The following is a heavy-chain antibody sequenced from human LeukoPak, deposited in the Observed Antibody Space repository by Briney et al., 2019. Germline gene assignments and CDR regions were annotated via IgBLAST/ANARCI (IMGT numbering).Heavy chain of an antibody. CDR1: GYTFTSYG. CDR2: ISAYNGNT. CDR3: ARVGEDSSSWYPVYYYYGMDV. V-gene: IGHV1-18*01. J-gene: IGHJ6*02. Sequence: ASVEVSCKASGYTFTSYGISWVRQAPGQGLEWMGWISAYNGNTNYAQKLQGRVTMTTDTSTSTAYMELRSLRSDDTAVYYCARVGEDSSSWYPVYYYYGMDVWGQGTTVTVSS. D-gene: IGHD6-13*01.